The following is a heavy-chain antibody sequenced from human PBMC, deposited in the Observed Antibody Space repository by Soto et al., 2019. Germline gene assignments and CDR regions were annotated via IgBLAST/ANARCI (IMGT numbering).Heavy chain of an antibody. CDR2: IYPGDSDT. D-gene: IGHD6-13*01. V-gene: IGHV5-51*01. Sequence: GESLKISCKGSGYSFTSYWIGWVRQLPGKGLEWMGIIYPGDSDTRYSPSFQGQVTISADKSISTAYLQWSSLKASDTAMYYCARTSAAGKYYYGMDVWGQGTTVTVSS. CDR3: ARTSAAGKYYYGMDV. J-gene: IGHJ6*02. CDR1: GYSFTSYW.